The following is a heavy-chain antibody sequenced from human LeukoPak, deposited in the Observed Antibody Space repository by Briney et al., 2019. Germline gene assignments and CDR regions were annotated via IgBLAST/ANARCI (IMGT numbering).Heavy chain of an antibody. CDR1: GFTVSSNY. CDR2: MRYDGSGK. D-gene: IGHD3-3*01. Sequence: PGGSLRLSCAASGFTVSSNYMSWVRQAPGKGLEWVAFMRYDGSGKYYADSVKGRFTISRDNSKNTLYLQVNSLRNEDTAVYYCARQAHWSGYYSTGYYYYYMDVWGQGTTATVSS. V-gene: IGHV3-30*02. CDR3: ARQAHWSGYYSTGYYYYYMDV. J-gene: IGHJ6*03.